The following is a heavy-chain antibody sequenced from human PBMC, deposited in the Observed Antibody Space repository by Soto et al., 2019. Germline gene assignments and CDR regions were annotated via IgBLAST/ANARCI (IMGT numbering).Heavy chain of an antibody. CDR2: INIDGSST. CDR3: ASARGSNNCFDS. Sequence: GGSLRLSCAASGFTFSSKWMHWVRQVPGKGLVWVARINIDGSSTTYADSVKGRFTISRDNAKNTLYLHMNSLRAEDTAVYYCASARGSNNCFDSWGQGTLVTVSS. V-gene: IGHV3-74*01. D-gene: IGHD2-21*01. J-gene: IGHJ5*01. CDR1: GFTFSSKW.